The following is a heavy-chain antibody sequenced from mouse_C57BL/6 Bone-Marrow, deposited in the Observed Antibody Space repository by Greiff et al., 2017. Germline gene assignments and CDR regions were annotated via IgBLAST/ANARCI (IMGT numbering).Heavy chain of an antibody. CDR3: ARGGLRREYYLDY. V-gene: IGHV1-55*01. CDR1: GYTFTSYW. Sequence: VQLQQPGAGLVKPGASVKMSCKASGYTFTSYWLTWVQQRPGQGLEWIGDIYPGSGSTNYNEKFKSKATRTVDTASSTAYMQISSLTSEDSAVYYCARGGLRREYYLDYWGQGTTLTVSS. CDR2: IYPGSGST. J-gene: IGHJ2*01. D-gene: IGHD2-4*01.